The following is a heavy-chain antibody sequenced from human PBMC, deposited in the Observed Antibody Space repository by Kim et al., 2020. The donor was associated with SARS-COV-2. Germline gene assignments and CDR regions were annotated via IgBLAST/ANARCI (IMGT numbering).Heavy chain of an antibody. Sequence: GGSLRLSCAASGFTFTGAGMIWVRQAPGKGLEWVAGISGSGDTTKKEDSVKGRVTITIASPKKNLILHMYSLSPEDTAVSYCAKGSDARCYG. J-gene: IGHJ6*01. V-gene: IGHV3-23*01. CDR1: GFTFTGAG. D-gene: IGHD2-2*01. CDR3: AKGSDARCYG. CDR2: ISGSGDTT.